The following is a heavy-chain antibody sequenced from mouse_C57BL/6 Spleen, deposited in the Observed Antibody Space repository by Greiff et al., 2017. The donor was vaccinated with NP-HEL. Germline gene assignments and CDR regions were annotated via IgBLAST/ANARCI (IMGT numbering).Heavy chain of an antibody. Sequence: VHVKQSGTVLARPGASVKMSCKTSGYTFTSYWMHWVKQRPGQGLEWIGAIYPGNSDTSYNQKFKGKAKLTAVTSASTAYMELSSLTNEDSAVYYCTKGYYYGSSLEAWFAYWGQGTLVTVSA. J-gene: IGHJ3*01. D-gene: IGHD1-1*01. CDR2: IYPGNSDT. CDR1: GYTFTSYW. CDR3: TKGYYYGSSLEAWFAY. V-gene: IGHV1-5*01.